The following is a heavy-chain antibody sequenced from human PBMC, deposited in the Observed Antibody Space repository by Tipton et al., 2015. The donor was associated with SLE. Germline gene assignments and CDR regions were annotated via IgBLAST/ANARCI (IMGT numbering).Heavy chain of an antibody. D-gene: IGHD2-15*01. Sequence: TLSLTCSVSGGSMTSNNYNWAWIRQPPGKGLEWIGEIFHTGSTSYNASLKSRVTISVDKSKNQFSLNLNSVTAADTAVYYCANTHCSGGSCYSVYWGQGTLVTVTS. CDR3: ANTHCSGGSCYSVY. CDR1: GGSMTSNNYN. CDR2: IFHTGST. V-gene: IGHV4-61*05. J-gene: IGHJ4*02.